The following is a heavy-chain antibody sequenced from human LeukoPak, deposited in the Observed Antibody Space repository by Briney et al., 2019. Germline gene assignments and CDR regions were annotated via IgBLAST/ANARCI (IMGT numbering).Heavy chain of an antibody. Sequence: GGSLRLSCAGPGFPESSNDVSWVRQAPGKGLERVSVIYSGGSTYYADSVKGRFTISRDDSKNTLYLQLNSLRAEDTPVYYCAIATAGTNYYSDYWGQGTLVTVSS. CDR3: AIATAGTNYYSDY. V-gene: IGHV3-66*01. J-gene: IGHJ4*02. CDR1: GFPESSND. CDR2: IYSGGST. D-gene: IGHD6-19*01.